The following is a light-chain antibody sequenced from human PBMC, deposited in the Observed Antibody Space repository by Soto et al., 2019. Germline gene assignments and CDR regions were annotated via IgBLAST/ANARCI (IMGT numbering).Light chain of an antibody. CDR2: AAS. CDR3: LQDYNFPWT. CDR1: QSISSW. J-gene: IGKJ1*01. V-gene: IGKV1-6*01. Sequence: IQITQSPSTLSASVGDRVTITCRASQSISSWLAWYQQKPGKAPKLLIYAASTLQTGVPSRFSGSGSGTDFTLTISSLQPEDFATYYCLQDYNFPWTFGQGTKVDIK.